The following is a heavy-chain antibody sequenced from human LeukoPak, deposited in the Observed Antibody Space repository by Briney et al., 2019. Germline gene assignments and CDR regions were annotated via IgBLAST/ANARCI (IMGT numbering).Heavy chain of an antibody. D-gene: IGHD3-10*01. V-gene: IGHV3-30*02. CDR3: AKDGLTYGSGSSYYYMDV. CDR1: GFTFSSYG. Sequence: GGSLRLSCAASGFTFSSYGMHWVRQAPGKGLEWVAFIRYDGSNKYYADSVKGRFTIFRDNSKNTLYLQMNSLRAEDTAVYYCAKDGLTYGSGSSYYYMDVWGKGTTVTVSS. J-gene: IGHJ6*03. CDR2: IRYDGSNK.